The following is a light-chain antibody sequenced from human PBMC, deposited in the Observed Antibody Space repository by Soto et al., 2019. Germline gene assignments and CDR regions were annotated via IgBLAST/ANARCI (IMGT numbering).Light chain of an antibody. J-gene: IGKJ1*01. V-gene: IGKV3-15*01. Sequence: EMVMTQSPATLSVSPGERATISCRASQSVSSYLAWYQQKPGQPPRLLIYVASTRAAGIPARFSGSGSGTELTLTISSQQSDDFAVYYCQQYKDWPPRFGQGTKVEIK. CDR1: QSVSSY. CDR3: QQYKDWPPR. CDR2: VAS.